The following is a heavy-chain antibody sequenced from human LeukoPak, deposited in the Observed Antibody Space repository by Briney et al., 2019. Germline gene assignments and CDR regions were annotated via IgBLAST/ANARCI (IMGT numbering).Heavy chain of an antibody. CDR2: MNPNSGNT. CDR3: ARDRKGRDGYNSNAFDI. D-gene: IGHD5-24*01. V-gene: IGHV1-8*01. CDR1: GYTFTSYD. J-gene: IGHJ3*02. Sequence: GASVKVSCKASGYTFTSYDINWVRQATGQGLEWMGWMNPNSGNTGYAQKFQGGVTMTRNTSISTAYMELSSLRSEDTAVYYCARDRKGRDGYNSNAFDIWGQGTMVTVSS.